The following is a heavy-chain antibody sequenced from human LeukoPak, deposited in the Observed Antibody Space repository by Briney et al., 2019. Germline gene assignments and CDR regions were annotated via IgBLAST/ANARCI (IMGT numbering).Heavy chain of an antibody. J-gene: IGHJ6*03. V-gene: IGHV1-2*02. CDR3: ARGMAAAGYYYYMDV. CDR2: INPNSGGT. CDR1: GYTFTGYY. D-gene: IGHD6-13*01. Sequence: ASVKVSCKASGYTFTGYYMHWVRQAPGQGLEWMGWINPNSGGTNYAQKFQGRVTMTRDTSISTAYMELSRLRSGDTAVYYCARGMAAAGYYYYMDVWGKGTTVTVSS.